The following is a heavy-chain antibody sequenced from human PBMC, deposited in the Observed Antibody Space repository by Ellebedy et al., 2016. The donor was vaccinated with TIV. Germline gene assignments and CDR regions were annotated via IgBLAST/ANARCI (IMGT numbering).Heavy chain of an antibody. Sequence: GESLKISCAASGFTFSSFAMHWVRQAPGKGLEWLSVISGGGDSTYHADSVKGRFTITRDNSKNTLHLQMDRLRAEDTAVYYCAKGTSSGFNYDRVGSEYWGQGALVTVSS. CDR2: ISGGGDST. J-gene: IGHJ4*02. D-gene: IGHD3-22*01. CDR1: GFTFSSFA. V-gene: IGHV3-23*01. CDR3: AKGTSSGFNYDRVGSEY.